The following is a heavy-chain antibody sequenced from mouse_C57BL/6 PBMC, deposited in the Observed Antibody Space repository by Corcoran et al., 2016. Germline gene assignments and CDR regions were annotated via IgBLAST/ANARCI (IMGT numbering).Heavy chain of an antibody. CDR3: ARRRLGDY. Sequence: EVQLQQSGPELVKPGASVKIPCKASGYTLTDYNMDWVKQSHGKSLEWIGDINPNNGGTSYNQKFKGKATLTVDKSSSTAYIELRSLTSEDSAVYYCARRRLGDYWGQGTTLTVSS. CDR1: GYTLTDYN. D-gene: IGHD4-1*01. CDR2: INPNNGGT. J-gene: IGHJ2*01. V-gene: IGHV1-18*01.